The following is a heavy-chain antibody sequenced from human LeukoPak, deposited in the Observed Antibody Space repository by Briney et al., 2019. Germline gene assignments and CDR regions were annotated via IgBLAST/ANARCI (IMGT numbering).Heavy chain of an antibody. CDR2: MHYSGNFYSGST. J-gene: IGHJ4*02. D-gene: IGHD2/OR15-2a*01. V-gene: IGHV4-39*07. CDR1: GGSISGSRYY. Sequence: SETLSLTCTVSGGSISGSRYYWAWIRQSPGKGLEWIGSMHYSGNFYSGSTYYNPSLKSRVTISVDTSKNQFSLKLSSVTAADTAVYYCARDPHDFPFDYWGQGTLVTVSS. CDR3: ARDPHDFPFDY.